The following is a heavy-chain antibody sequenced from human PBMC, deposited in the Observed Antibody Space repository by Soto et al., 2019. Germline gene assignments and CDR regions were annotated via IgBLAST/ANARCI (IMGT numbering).Heavy chain of an antibody. CDR1: GFTFSSYA. D-gene: IGHD2-15*01. CDR3: AKDRRDLGYCSGGRCYEYYYYMDV. V-gene: IGHV3-23*01. CDR2: FSGSGGST. J-gene: IGHJ6*03. Sequence: EVQLLESGGGLVQPGGSLRLSCAASGFTFSSYAMSWVRQAPGKGLEWVSGFSGSGGSTYYADSVKGRFTISRDKSKKMFYLQKTSLSDDDTAVYYCAKDRRDLGYCSGGRCYEYYYYMDVWGKGTTVTVSS.